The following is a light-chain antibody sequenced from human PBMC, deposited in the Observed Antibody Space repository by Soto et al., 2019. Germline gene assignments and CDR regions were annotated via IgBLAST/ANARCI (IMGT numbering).Light chain of an antibody. V-gene: IGKV1-33*01. CDR1: QDISNY. CDR3: PPYDNLPPYT. Sequence: DIQMTQSPSSLSASVGDRVTITCQASQDISNYLNWYQQKPGKAPKLLIYDASNLETGVPSRFSGSGSGTAFTFTISSLKNKDIATLYLPPYDNLPPYTFGQGTKLEIK. CDR2: DAS. J-gene: IGKJ2*01.